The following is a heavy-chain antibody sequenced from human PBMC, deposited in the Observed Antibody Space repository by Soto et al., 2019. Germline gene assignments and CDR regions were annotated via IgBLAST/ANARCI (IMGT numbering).Heavy chain of an antibody. CDR3: ARGATRNPYYYDSSGYYLDAFDI. CDR1: GGSISSYY. Sequence: SETLSLTCTVSGGSISSYYWSWIRQPPGKGLEWIGYIYYSGSTNYNPSLKSRVTISVDTSKNQFSLKLSSVTAADTAVYYCARGATRNPYYYDSSGYYLDAFDIWGQGTMVTVSS. D-gene: IGHD3-22*01. CDR2: IYYSGST. J-gene: IGHJ3*02. V-gene: IGHV4-59*01.